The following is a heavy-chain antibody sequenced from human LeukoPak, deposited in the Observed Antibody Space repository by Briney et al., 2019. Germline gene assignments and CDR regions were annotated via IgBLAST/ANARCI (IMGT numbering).Heavy chain of an antibody. D-gene: IGHD3-3*01. CDR1: GITFSNYG. CDR2: MRIDGSQI. J-gene: IGHJ3*02. V-gene: IGHV3-30*02. Sequence: PGGSLRLSCGASGITFSNYGMDWGRQAPGKGLEWGASMRIDGSQIYHADSVKGRFTISRDNSKNTLYLQMTSLRAEDTAIYYCAKDMGRRSFGEADDAFHIWGQGTMVTVSS. CDR3: AKDMGRRSFGEADDAFHI.